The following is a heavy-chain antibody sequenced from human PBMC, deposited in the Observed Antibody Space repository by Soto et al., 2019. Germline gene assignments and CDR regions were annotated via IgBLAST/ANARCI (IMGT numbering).Heavy chain of an antibody. CDR1: GFTFSSYE. Sequence: GGSLRLSCAASGFTFSSYEMNWVRQAPGKGLEWVSYIGSSGSTIYYADSVKGRFTISRDNAKNSLYLQMNSLRAEDTAVYYCARRYCSSTSCLIDYWGQGTLVTVSS. CDR3: ARRYCSSTSCLIDY. CDR2: IGSSGSTI. D-gene: IGHD2-2*01. J-gene: IGHJ4*02. V-gene: IGHV3-48*03.